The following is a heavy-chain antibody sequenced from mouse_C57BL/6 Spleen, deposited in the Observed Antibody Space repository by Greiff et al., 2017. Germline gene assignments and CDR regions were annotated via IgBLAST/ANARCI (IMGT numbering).Heavy chain of an antibody. V-gene: IGHV1-78*01. CDR1: GYTFTDHT. D-gene: IGHD1-1*01. J-gene: IGHJ2*01. Sequence: VQVVESDAELVKPGASVKISCKVSGYTFTDHTIHWMKQRPEKGLEWIGYIYPRDGSNKYNEKFKGKAKLTAEKSSSTAYMQLNSLTSEDSSVYFCARVVYGVYFDYWGQGTTLTVSS. CDR2: IYPRDGSN. CDR3: ARVVYGVYFDY.